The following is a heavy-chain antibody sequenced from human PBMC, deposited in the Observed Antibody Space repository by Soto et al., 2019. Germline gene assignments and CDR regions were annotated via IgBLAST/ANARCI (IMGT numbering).Heavy chain of an antibody. V-gene: IGHV4-31*03. Sequence: SETLSLTCTVSGGSISSGGYYWSWIRHHPGKGLEWIGYIYYSGSTYYNPSLKSRVTISVYTSKNQFSLKLSSVTPADKAVYLCARHRVVVTAIHPRGCYYGRDVWGQLTPVTV. CDR2: IYYSGST. CDR3: ARHRVVVTAIHPRGCYYGRDV. D-gene: IGHD2-21*02. CDR1: GGSISSGGYY. J-gene: IGHJ6*01.